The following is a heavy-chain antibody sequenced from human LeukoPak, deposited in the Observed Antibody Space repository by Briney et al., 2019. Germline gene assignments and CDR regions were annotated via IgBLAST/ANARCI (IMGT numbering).Heavy chain of an antibody. CDR2: ISSNGGST. CDR1: GFTFSSYA. D-gene: IGHD4-17*01. J-gene: IGHJ5*02. CDR3: ARGTTMTTLGGNWFDP. V-gene: IGHV3-64*01. Sequence: PGGSLRLSCAASGFTFSSYAMHWVRQAPGKGLEYVSAISSNGGSTYYANSVKGRFTISRDNAKNSLYLQMNSLRAEDTAVYYCARGTTMTTLGGNWFDPWGQGTLVTVSS.